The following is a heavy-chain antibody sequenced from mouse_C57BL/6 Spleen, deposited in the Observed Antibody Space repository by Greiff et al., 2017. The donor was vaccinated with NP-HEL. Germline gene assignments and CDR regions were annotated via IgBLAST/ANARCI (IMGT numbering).Heavy chain of an antibody. CDR3: ARGDTTEEGAMDY. CDR2: IYPGDGDT. CDR1: GYAFSSSW. Sequence: VKLQQSGPELVKPGASVKISCKASGYAFSSSWMNWVKQRPGKGLEWIGRIYPGDGDTNYNGKFKGKAPLTADKSSSTAYMQLISLTSEDSAVYFCARGDTTEEGAMDYWGQGTSVTVSS. V-gene: IGHV1-82*01. J-gene: IGHJ4*01. D-gene: IGHD1-1*01.